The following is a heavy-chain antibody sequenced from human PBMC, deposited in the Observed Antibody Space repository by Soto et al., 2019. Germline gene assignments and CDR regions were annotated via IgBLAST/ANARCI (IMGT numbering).Heavy chain of an antibody. CDR1: GCTFSSFA. V-gene: IGHV3-30-3*01. Sequence: ESGGGVVQPGRSLRLSCAASGCTFSSFAMHWVHQAPGKGREWLSVISSEVVNSYYAESVKGVFTISRDNSKNTLYTPMNSWRNEDTAAYYCARGGVWTPEGLGYLGQGTLITVSS. J-gene: IGHJ4*02. CDR2: ISSEVVNS. CDR3: ARGGVWTPEGLGY. D-gene: IGHD2-21*01.